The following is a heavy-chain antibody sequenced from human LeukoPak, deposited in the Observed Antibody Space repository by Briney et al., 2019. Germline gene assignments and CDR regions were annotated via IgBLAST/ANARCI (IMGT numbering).Heavy chain of an antibody. CDR2: INHSGST. Sequence: PSETLSLTCAVYGGSFSGYYWSWIRQPPGKGLEWIGEINHSGSTNYNPSLKSRVTISVDTSKNRFSLKLSSVTAADTAVYYCARVQWLVPDYWGQGTLVTVSS. CDR3: ARVQWLVPDY. V-gene: IGHV4-34*01. J-gene: IGHJ4*02. D-gene: IGHD6-19*01. CDR1: GGSFSGYY.